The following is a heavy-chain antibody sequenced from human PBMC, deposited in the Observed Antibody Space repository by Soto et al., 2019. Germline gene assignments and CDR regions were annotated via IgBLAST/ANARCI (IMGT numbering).Heavy chain of an antibody. V-gene: IGHV3-64*01. J-gene: IGHJ4*02. D-gene: IGHD3-10*01. CDR1: GFTFSSYA. Sequence: EVQLVESGGGLVQPGGSLRLSCAASGFTFSSYAMHWVRQAPGKGLEYVSAISSNGGSTYYANSVKGRFTISRDNSKNTLYLQMGSLRAEDMAVYYCARDQYYGSGCYYNGGGFDYWGQGTLVTVSS. CDR3: ARDQYYGSGCYYNGGGFDY. CDR2: ISSNGGST.